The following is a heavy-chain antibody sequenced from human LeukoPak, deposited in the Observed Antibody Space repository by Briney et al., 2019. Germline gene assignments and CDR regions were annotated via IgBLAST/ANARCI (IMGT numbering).Heavy chain of an antibody. CDR1: GGSITSGSYY. V-gene: IGHV4-61*02. CDR3: ARDHSGYFPAFDY. J-gene: IGHJ4*02. D-gene: IGHD3-22*01. Sequence: SETLSLTCTVSGGSITSGSYYWNWIRQPAGKGLEWIGRINRSGYTNYNPPLKSRVTISVDTSNNQFSLKLSSVTAADTAVYYCARDHSGYFPAFDYWGQGALVIVSS. CDR2: INRSGYT.